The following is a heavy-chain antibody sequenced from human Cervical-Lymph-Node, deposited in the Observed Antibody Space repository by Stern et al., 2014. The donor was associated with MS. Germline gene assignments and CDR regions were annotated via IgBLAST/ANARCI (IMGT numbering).Heavy chain of an antibody. Sequence: QVQLVASGGGVVRPGRSLRLSCVASGFTFSAYGMHWVRQAPGTGLEWVAIIRSDGSTKDNADSVKGRFTISRDNSKNTLYLQMTSLRPDDTAVYYCARDRRTTKFFDFWGQGARVTVAS. D-gene: IGHD4-11*01. J-gene: IGHJ4*02. V-gene: IGHV3-33*08. CDR1: GFTFSAYG. CDR2: IRSDGSTK. CDR3: ARDRRTTKFFDF.